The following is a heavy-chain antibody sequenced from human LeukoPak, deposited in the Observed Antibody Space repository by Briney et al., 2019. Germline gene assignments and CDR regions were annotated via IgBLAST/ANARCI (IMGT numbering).Heavy chain of an antibody. V-gene: IGHV3-74*01. D-gene: IGHD6-13*01. Sequence: GGSLRLSCAASGLTFSSHWMHWVRQAPGKGLVWVSRITNDGSSTTYADSVKNRFTISRDNSKNTLYLQMNSLRAEDTAVYCCASAAAAGPIDYWGQRTLVTVSS. CDR3: ASAAAAGPIDY. CDR1: GLTFSSHW. CDR2: ITNDGSST. J-gene: IGHJ4*02.